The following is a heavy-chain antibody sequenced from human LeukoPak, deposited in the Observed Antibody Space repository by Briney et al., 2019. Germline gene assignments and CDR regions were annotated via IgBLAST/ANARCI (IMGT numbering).Heavy chain of an antibody. Sequence: EGSLRLSCAASGFTFSSYAMSWVRQAPGKGLEWVSSISGSGTSTYYADSVKGRFTISRDNSKNTLYLQMNSLRAEDTAVYYCAKSQVTGRSPTMDVWGQGTTVTVSS. CDR1: GFTFSSYA. CDR2: ISGSGTST. V-gene: IGHV3-23*01. CDR3: AKSQVTGRSPTMDV. J-gene: IGHJ6*02. D-gene: IGHD2-21*02.